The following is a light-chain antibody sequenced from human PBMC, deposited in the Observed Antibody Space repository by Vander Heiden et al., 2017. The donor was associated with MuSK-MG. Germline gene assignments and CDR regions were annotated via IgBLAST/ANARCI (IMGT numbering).Light chain of an antibody. V-gene: IGKV1-33*01. J-gene: IGKJ5*01. CDR1: QDINNY. CDR3: QQYDNLPIT. CDR2: DAS. Sequence: DIKMTQSPSSLSASVGDRVTFTCQASQDINNYLNWYQQKPGKAPKMVIYDASNLATGVPSRFSGSGSGTDFTFSITSLQPEDIATYYCQQYDNLPITCGQGTRLE.